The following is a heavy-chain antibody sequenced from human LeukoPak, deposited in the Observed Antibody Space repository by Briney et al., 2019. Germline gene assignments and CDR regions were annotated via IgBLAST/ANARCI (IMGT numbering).Heavy chain of an antibody. Sequence: GGSLRLSCAASGFTFSSYGMHWVRQAPGKGLEWVTVISYDGSNKYYADSVKGRFTISSDNSKNTRYLQMNSLRAEDTAVYYCARDRSNFFDYWGQGTLVTVSS. CDR3: ARDRSNFFDY. CDR1: GFTFSSYG. CDR2: ISYDGSNK. D-gene: IGHD3-10*01. V-gene: IGHV3-30*03. J-gene: IGHJ4*02.